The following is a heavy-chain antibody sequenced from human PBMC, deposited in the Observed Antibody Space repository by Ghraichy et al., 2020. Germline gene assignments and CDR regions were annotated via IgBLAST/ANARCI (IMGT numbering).Heavy chain of an antibody. CDR3: ARDRSGTYYTFDY. CDR2: ISKSGTT. J-gene: IGHJ4*02. CDR1: GASISNFF. V-gene: IGHV4-59*12. D-gene: IGHD1-26*01. Sequence: SETLSLTCSVSGASISNFFWNWIRQSPGRGPEWIGYISKSGTTNYNPSLKSRVTMSVDTSKNEISLRLTSVTAADTAFYYCARDRSGTYYTFDYWGQGALVTVSS.